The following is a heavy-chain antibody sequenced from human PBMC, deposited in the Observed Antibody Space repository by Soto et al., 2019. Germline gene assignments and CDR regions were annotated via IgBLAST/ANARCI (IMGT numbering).Heavy chain of an antibody. V-gene: IGHV1-8*02. CDR1: GYTFTGYY. CDR2: MNPNTGNT. D-gene: IGHD2-15*01. J-gene: IGHJ5*02. CDR3: ARGQRFCPTPICCYWFDP. Sequence: GASVKVSCKASGYTFTGYYMHWVRQATGQGLEWMGWMNPNTGNTGYAQKFQGRVTMTRNTSISTAYMELSSLRSEDTAVYYCARGQRFCPTPICCYWFDPWGQGTLVTVSS.